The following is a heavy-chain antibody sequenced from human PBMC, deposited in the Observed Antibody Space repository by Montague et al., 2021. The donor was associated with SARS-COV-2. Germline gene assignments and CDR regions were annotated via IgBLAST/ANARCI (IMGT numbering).Heavy chain of an antibody. CDR1: GFTFSGTYS. CDR3: ARNTMQGYFDY. D-gene: IGHD3-3*01. Sequence: SLRLSCSASGFTFSGTYSMYCLRHAPGERLEWAAFISSSSSTIYYAASVKGRFTVSRDNAKNSLYLQMNSLSDEDTAVYYCARNTMQGYFDYWGQGTLVTVSS. J-gene: IGHJ4*02. CDR2: ISSSSSTI. V-gene: IGHV3-48*02.